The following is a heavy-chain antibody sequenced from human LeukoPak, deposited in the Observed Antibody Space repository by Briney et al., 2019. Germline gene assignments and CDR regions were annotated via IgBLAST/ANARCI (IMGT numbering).Heavy chain of an antibody. CDR1: GFSLSTSGVG. J-gene: IGHJ5*02. Sequence: SGPTLVNPTQALTLTCTFSGFSLSTSGVGVGWIRQPPGKALQWLALIYWDDEKYYSPSLKSRLSISRDTSRNQVVLTMTNMDPLDTGTYFCAHSYYFGSRSYYNVWFAPWGLGTLVSVSS. V-gene: IGHV2-5*02. CDR2: IYWDDEK. D-gene: IGHD3-10*01. CDR3: AHSYYFGSRSYYNVWFAP.